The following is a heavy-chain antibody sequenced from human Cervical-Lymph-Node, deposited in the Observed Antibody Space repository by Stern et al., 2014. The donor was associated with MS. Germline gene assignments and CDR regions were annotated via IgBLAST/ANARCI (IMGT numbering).Heavy chain of an antibody. CDR2: INPNSGGT. CDR1: GYTFTGYY. V-gene: IGHV1-2*06. D-gene: IGHD3-22*01. Sequence: VQLVESGAEVKKPGASVKVSCKASGYTFTGYYMHWVRQAPGQGLEWMGRINPNSGGTNYAQKFQGRVTMTRDTSISTAYMELSRLRSDDTAVYYCARATYDSRALEYFQHWGQGTLVTVSS. J-gene: IGHJ1*01. CDR3: ARATYDSRALEYFQH.